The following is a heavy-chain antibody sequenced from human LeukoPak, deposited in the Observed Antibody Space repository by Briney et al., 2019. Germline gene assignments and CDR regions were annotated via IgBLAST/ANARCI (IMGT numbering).Heavy chain of an antibody. V-gene: IGHV3-30*02. J-gene: IGHJ4*02. CDR1: GFSFSSYG. D-gene: IGHD3-10*01. Sequence: GGSLRLSCAVSGFSFSSYGIHWVRQAPGKGLEWVAFIGYDGRNKYYADSVKGRFTISRDNSKNTLYLQMNSLRAEDTAVYYCAKDSAYYYADYWGQGTLVTVSS. CDR3: AKDSAYYYADY. CDR2: IGYDGRNK.